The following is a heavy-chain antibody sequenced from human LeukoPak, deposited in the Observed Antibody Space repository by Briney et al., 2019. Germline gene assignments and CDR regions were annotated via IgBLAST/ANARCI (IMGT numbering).Heavy chain of an antibody. V-gene: IGHV1-18*01. D-gene: IGHD6-19*01. CDR1: GYTFTSYG. CDR2: ISAYNGNT. Sequence: ASVKVSCKASGYTFTSYGISWVRQAPGQGLEWMGWISAYNGNTNYAQKLQGRVTMTTDTSTSTAYMELRSLRSDDTAVYYCAGGTSGYSSGWYVYWGQGTLVTVSS. CDR3: AGGTSGYSSGWYVY. J-gene: IGHJ4*02.